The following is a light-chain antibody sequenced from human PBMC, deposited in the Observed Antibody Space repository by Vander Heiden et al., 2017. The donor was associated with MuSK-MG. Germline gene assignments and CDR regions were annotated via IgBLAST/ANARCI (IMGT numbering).Light chain of an antibody. CDR2: KAS. V-gene: IGKV1-5*03. CDR3: QQYNSYSPWT. Sequence: DIQMTQSPSTLSASVGDRVTITCRASQSISSWLAWYQQKPGKAPKLLIYKASSLESGVTSRFSGSGSGTEFTLTISSLQPDDFAPYYCQQYNSYSPWTFGQGTKVEIK. J-gene: IGKJ1*01. CDR1: QSISSW.